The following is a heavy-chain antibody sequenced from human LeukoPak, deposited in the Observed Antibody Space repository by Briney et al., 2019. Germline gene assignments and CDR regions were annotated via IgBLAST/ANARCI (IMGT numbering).Heavy chain of an antibody. D-gene: IGHD2/OR15-2a*01. CDR3: SRDRYFNLRYYYYYYMDV. J-gene: IGHJ6*03. CDR1: GGSISSYC. Sequence: SETLSLTCTVSGGSISSYCWSWIRQPAGKGLEWLGRIYTSGSTNYNPSLKSLITRSVETSKNQFSLKLSSVTAADTAVYYCSRDRYFNLRYYYYYYMDVWGKGTTVTVSS. CDR2: IYTSGST. V-gene: IGHV4-4*07.